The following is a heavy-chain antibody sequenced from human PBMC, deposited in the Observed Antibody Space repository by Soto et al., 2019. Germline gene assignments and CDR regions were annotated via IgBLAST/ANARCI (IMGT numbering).Heavy chain of an antibody. J-gene: IGHJ6*02. CDR2: IYYSGST. Sequence: PSETLSLTCTVSGGSISSYYWSWIRQPPGKGLEWIGYIYYSGSTNYNPSLKSRVTISVDTSKNQFSLKLSSVTAADTAVYYCERDSRYGEAGSGFNYYYGMDVCGQXTTVTVSS. CDR1: GGSISSYY. D-gene: IGHD3-3*01. CDR3: ERDSRYGEAGSGFNYYYGMDV. V-gene: IGHV4-59*01.